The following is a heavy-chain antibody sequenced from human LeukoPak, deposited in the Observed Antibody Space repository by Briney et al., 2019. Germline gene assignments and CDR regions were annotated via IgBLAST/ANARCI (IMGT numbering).Heavy chain of an antibody. CDR1: GFSFSDHY. CDR3: TRDPDYGDHD. Sequence: GGSLRLSCTASGFSFSDHYMTWMRQAPGKGLEWISYITSSGRSTDYADSVKGRFIISRDNAMNSLFLQMSSLRVDDTAVYYCTRDPDYGDHDWGQGTLVTVSS. CDR2: ITSSGRST. V-gene: IGHV3-11*01. D-gene: IGHD2-21*01. J-gene: IGHJ4*02.